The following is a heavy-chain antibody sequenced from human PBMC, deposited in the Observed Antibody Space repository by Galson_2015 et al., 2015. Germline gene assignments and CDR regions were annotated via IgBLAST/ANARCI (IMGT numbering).Heavy chain of an antibody. J-gene: IGHJ4*02. D-gene: IGHD2-21*01. CDR1: SGAISSSTW. Sequence: ETLSLTCDVSSGAISSSTWWSWVRQPPGKGLEWIGEIYHSGSTNYNASLKSRVTISVDKSKNQFSLNLSSVTAADTAVYYCAGGLGVVHPRIDYWGQGTLVTVSS. V-gene: IGHV4-4*02. CDR2: IYHSGST. CDR3: AGGLGVVHPRIDY.